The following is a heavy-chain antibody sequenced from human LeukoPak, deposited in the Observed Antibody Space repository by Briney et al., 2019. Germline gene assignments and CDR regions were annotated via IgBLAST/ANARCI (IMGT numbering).Heavy chain of an antibody. CDR2: IWYDGSNK. CDR3: AKSMSKLLLWFGELVDY. D-gene: IGHD3-10*01. J-gene: IGHJ4*02. CDR1: GFTFSSYG. V-gene: IGHV3-33*06. Sequence: GRSLRLSCAASGFTFSSYGMHWVRQAPGKGLEWVAVIWYDGSNKYYADSVKGRFTISRDNSKNTLYLQMNSLRAEDTAVYYCAKSMSKLLLWFGELVDYWGQGTLVTVSS.